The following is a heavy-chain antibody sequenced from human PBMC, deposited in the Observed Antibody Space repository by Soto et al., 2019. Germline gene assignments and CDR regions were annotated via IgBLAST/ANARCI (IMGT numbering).Heavy chain of an antibody. Sequence: GGSLRLSCAASGFTFSSYWMSWVRQAPGKGLEWVANIKQDGSEKYYVDSVKGRFTISRDNAKNSLYLQMNSLRAEDTAVYYCARGGDSSSWYFDYWGQGTLVTVSS. D-gene: IGHD6-13*01. CDR2: IKQDGSEK. V-gene: IGHV3-7*01. J-gene: IGHJ4*02. CDR1: GFTFSSYW. CDR3: ARGGDSSSWYFDY.